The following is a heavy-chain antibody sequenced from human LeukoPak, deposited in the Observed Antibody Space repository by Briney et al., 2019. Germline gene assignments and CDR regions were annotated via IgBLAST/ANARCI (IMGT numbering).Heavy chain of an antibody. CDR1: GYSFTTYW. CDR2: IYPGDSDT. Sequence: GESLKISCKDSGYSFTTYWIGWVRQMPGKGLEWMGIIYPGDSDTSYSPSFQGQVTISADKSISTAYLQWSSLKASDTAMYYCARRFSTGGHWYFDLWGRGTLVTVSS. D-gene: IGHD7-27*01. J-gene: IGHJ2*01. V-gene: IGHV5-51*01. CDR3: ARRFSTGGHWYFDL.